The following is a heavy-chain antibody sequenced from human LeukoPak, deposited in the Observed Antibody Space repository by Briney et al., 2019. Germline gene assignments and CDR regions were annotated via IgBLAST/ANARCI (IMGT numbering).Heavy chain of an antibody. CDR2: INWNSGSI. CDR1: GFTFDDYA. V-gene: IGHV3-9*01. D-gene: IGHD3-10*01. CDR3: AKDGSTSGLQRHFHS. J-gene: IGHJ4*02. Sequence: GGSLRLSCAASGFTFDDYAMHWVRQAPGKGLEWVSGINWNSGSIDYADSVKGRFIMSRDNAKNSLYLQMNSLRAEDTAIYYCAKDGSTSGLQRHFHSWGQGTRVTVSS.